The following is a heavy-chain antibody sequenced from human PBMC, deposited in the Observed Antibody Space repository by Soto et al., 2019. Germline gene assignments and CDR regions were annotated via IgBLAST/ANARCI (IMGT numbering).Heavy chain of an antibody. D-gene: IGHD1-26*01. CDR2: TIPTFGTA. J-gene: IGHJ2*01. CDR1: GGSFTRAA. Sequence: QVQLGQSGAEVKKPGSSVKVSCKASGGSFTRAAISWGRQAPGQGLEWMGGTIPTFGTANYAQRFQDRVTITADESTTTVYMYLSSLTSEDTAVYYCARVIGSRSEAWYFDLWGRGTLVTVSS. V-gene: IGHV1-69*01. CDR3: ARVIGSRSEAWYFDL.